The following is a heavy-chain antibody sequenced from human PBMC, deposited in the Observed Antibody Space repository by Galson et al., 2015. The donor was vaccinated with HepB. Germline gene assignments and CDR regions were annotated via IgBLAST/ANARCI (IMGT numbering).Heavy chain of an antibody. CDR1: GFTFSSYS. CDR2: ISSSSSTI. J-gene: IGHJ4*02. CDR3: ARGAIAVTFDY. V-gene: IGHV3-48*01. Sequence: SLRLSCAASGFTFSSYSMNWVRQAPGQGLEWVSYISSSSSTIYYADSVKGRFTISRDNAKNSLYLQMNSLRAEDTAVYYCARGAIAVTFDYWGQGTLVTVSS. D-gene: IGHD6-19*01.